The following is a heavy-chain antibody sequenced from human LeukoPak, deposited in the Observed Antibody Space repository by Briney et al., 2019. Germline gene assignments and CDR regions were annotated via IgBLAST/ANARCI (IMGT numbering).Heavy chain of an antibody. J-gene: IGHJ6*03. V-gene: IGHV1-2*02. D-gene: IGHD5-24*01. CDR2: INPNTGGT. CDR1: GYTLTGSY. Sequence: ASVKVSCKASGYTLTGSYMHWVRLAPGQGLEWMGWINPNTGGTNYAQKFQGRVTMTWDTSISTAYMELSSLRSDDTAVYYCASSVGYNKAGYYYYLDFWGKGTTVTVSS. CDR3: ASSVGYNKAGYYYYLDF.